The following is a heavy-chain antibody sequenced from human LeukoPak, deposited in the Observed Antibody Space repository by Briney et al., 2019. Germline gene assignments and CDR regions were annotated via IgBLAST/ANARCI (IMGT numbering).Heavy chain of an antibody. CDR3: ARLYGSYVLDY. D-gene: IGHD6-6*01. Sequence: SETLSLTCTVSGGSITTYHWNWIRQPPGKGLEWIGYAYYRGGTKYNPSLKSRVSLSVDTSKNQVSLKLSSVTAADTAVYFCARLYGSYVLDYWGQGSLVIVSS. CDR1: GGSITTYH. CDR2: AYYRGGT. J-gene: IGHJ4*02. V-gene: IGHV4-59*01.